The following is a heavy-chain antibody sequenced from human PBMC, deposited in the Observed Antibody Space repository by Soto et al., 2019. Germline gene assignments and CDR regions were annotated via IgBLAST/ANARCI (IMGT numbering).Heavy chain of an antibody. D-gene: IGHD6-6*01. CDR1: GFTFSSYA. J-gene: IGHJ6*02. V-gene: IGHV3-23*01. Sequence: PVGSLRLSCAASGFTFSSYAMSWVRQAPGKGLEWVSAISGSGGSTYYADSVKGRFTISRDNSKNTLYLQMNSLRAEDTAVYYCARKKGSIAARHSYYYYGMDVWGQGTTVTVSS. CDR2: ISGSGGST. CDR3: ARKKGSIAARHSYYYYGMDV.